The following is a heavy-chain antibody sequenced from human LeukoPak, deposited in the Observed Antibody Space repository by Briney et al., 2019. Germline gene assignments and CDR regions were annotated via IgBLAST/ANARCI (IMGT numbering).Heavy chain of an antibody. J-gene: IGHJ4*02. D-gene: IGHD2-21*02. CDR3: ARENCGGDCYSSLGYFDY. CDR2: ISGSGGST. V-gene: IGHV3-23*01. CDR1: GFTFSSYA. Sequence: GGSLRLSCAASGFTFSSYAMSWVRQAPGKGLEWVSAISGSGGSTYYADSVKGRFTISRDNSKNTLYLQMNSLRAEDTAVYYCARENCGGDCYSSLGYFDYWGQGTLVTVSS.